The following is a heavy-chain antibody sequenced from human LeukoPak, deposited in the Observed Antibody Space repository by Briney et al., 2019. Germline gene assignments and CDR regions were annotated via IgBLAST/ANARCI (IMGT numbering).Heavy chain of an antibody. CDR3: AKYHSSSWAVFDY. V-gene: IGHV3-30*04. Sequence: PGGSLRLSCAASGFTFSSYAMHWVRQAPGKGLEWVAVISYDGSNKYYVDSVKGRFTISRDNSKNTLYLQMNSLRAEDTAVYYCAKYHSSSWAVFDYWGQGTLVTVSS. CDR2: ISYDGSNK. J-gene: IGHJ4*02. CDR1: GFTFSSYA. D-gene: IGHD6-13*01.